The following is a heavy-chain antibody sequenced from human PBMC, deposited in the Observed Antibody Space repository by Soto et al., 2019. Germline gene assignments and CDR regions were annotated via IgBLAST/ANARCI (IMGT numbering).Heavy chain of an antibody. CDR1: GGSICSYY. D-gene: IGHD5-12*01. CDR3: ASDSGYDYFGY. Sequence: SETLSLTCTVSGGSICSYYRSWIRQPPGKGLEWIGYIYYSGSTNYNPSLKSRVTISVDTSKNQFSLKLSSVTAADTAVYYCASDSGYDYFGYWGQGTLVTVSS. CDR2: IYYSGST. V-gene: IGHV4-59*08. J-gene: IGHJ4*02.